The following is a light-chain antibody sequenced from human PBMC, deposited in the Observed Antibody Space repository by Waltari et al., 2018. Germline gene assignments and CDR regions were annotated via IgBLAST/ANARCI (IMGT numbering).Light chain of an antibody. CDR2: YAN. Sequence: IQMSQSPSSLSASVGDRVTITCRASQGISSYLNWYQQKPGKAPKLLIYYANSLASGVPSRFSGSGSGTEFTLTISSPQPEDFATYYCQQGNSNPLTFGGGTKVEIK. CDR3: QQGNSNPLT. CDR1: QGISSY. V-gene: IGKV1-13*02. J-gene: IGKJ4*01.